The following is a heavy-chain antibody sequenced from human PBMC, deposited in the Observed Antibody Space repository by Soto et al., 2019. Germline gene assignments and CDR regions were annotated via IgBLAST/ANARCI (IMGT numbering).Heavy chain of an antibody. CDR3: ARSAGGSSRGYCDL. Sequence: QVQLVQSGAEVKKPGSSVKVSCKASGGTFSSYTISWVRQAPGQGLEWMGRIIPILGIANYAQKFQGRVTITADKSTSTAYMELSSLRSEDTAVYYCARSAGGSSRGYCDLWGRGTLVTVSS. D-gene: IGHD6-6*01. J-gene: IGHJ2*01. CDR1: GGTFSSYT. V-gene: IGHV1-69*02. CDR2: IIPILGIA.